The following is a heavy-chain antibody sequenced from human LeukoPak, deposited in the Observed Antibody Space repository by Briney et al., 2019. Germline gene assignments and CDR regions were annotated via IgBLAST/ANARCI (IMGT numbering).Heavy chain of an antibody. D-gene: IGHD2-15*01. J-gene: IGHJ6*02. Sequence: PGGSLRLSCAASGFTFSNYAMNWVRQAPGRGLEWVSAISGSGGSTYYADSVKGRFTISRDNSKNTLYLQMNSLRAEDTAVYYCAKDCSGGSCYPPYHYGMDVWGQGTTVTVSS. CDR1: GFTFSNYA. V-gene: IGHV3-23*01. CDR2: ISGSGGST. CDR3: AKDCSGGSCYPPYHYGMDV.